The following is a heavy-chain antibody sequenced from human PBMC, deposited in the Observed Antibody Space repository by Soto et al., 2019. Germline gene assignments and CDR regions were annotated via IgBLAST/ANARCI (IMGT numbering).Heavy chain of an antibody. CDR2: IYSGGTT. V-gene: IGHV3-66*01. Sequence: EVQLVEYGGGLDQPGGSLRLSCAASGFTVSSNYMSWVRQAPGKGLEWVSVIYSGGTTYYADSVKGRFTISRDNSKNTLYLQMNSLRAEDTAVYYCARNGDSSDYRGWFDPWGQGTLVTVSA. CDR1: GFTVSSNY. CDR3: ARNGDSSDYRGWFDP. J-gene: IGHJ5*02. D-gene: IGHD3-22*01.